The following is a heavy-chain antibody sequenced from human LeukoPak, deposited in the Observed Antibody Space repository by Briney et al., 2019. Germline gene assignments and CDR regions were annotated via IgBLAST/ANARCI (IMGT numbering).Heavy chain of an antibody. V-gene: IGHV3-21*01. CDR1: GYTFSRYS. CDR2: ISSSSSYR. D-gene: IGHD3-16*01. CDR3: MSYAGRSDDY. J-gene: IGHJ4*02. Sequence: PGGSLRLSCAASGYTFSRYSMNWVCQAPGKGLEWVSSISSSSSYRYYADSVKGRFTISRDNAKNSLHLQMNSLRAEDTAVYYCMSYAGRSDDYWGQGTLVTVSS.